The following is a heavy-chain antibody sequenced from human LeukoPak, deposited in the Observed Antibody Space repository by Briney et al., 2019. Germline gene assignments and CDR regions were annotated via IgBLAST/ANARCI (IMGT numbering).Heavy chain of an antibody. CDR2: IYYSGST. CDR1: GGSFSGYY. CDR3: ARPSRRKYYYDSSGYWFDP. J-gene: IGHJ5*02. D-gene: IGHD3-22*01. V-gene: IGHV4-59*12. Sequence: SETLSLTCAVYGGSFSGYYWSWIRQPPGKGLEWIGYIYYSGSTNYNPSLKSRVTISVDTSKNQFSLKLSSVTAADTAVYYCARPSRRKYYYDSSGYWFDPWGQGTLVTVSS.